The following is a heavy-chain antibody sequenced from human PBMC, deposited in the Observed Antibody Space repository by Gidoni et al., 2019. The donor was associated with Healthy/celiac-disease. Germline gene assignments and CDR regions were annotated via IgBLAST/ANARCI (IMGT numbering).Heavy chain of an antibody. CDR1: GYTFTSYA. CDR3: ASGYGDYWYFDL. D-gene: IGHD4-17*01. J-gene: IGHJ2*01. V-gene: IGHV1-3*01. CDR2: INAGNGNT. Sequence: QVQLVQSGAEVKKPGASVKVSCKASGYTFTSYAMHWVRQAPGQRLEWMGWINAGNGNTKYSQKFQGRVTITRDTSSSTAYMELSSLRSEDTAVYYCASGYGDYWYFDLWGRGTLVTVSS.